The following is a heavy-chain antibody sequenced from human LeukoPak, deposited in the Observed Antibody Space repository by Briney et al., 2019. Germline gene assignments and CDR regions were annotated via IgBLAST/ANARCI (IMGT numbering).Heavy chain of an antibody. CDR3: ARHKSATYYYDSSGYYYFDY. CDR2: IYYSGST. Sequence: SETLSLTCTASGGSTSSSSYYWGWIRQPPGKGLEWIGSIYYSGSTYYNPSLKSRVTISVDTSKNQFSLKLSSVTAADTAVYYCARHKSATYYYDSSGYYYFDYWGQGTLVTVSS. V-gene: IGHV4-39*01. D-gene: IGHD3-22*01. CDR1: GGSTSSSSYY. J-gene: IGHJ4*02.